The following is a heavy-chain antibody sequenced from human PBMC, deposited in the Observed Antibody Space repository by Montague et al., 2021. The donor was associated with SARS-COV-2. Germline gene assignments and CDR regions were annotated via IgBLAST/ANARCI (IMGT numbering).Heavy chain of an antibody. Sequence: SRRLSCAASGFTFSIYAMHWVRQAPGKGLEWVAVISHDGSNKYYADSVKGRFTISRDDSKNTLYLQMNSLRAEDTAVYYCARDRWFGEFDYWGQGTLVTVSS. V-gene: IGHV3-30-3*01. J-gene: IGHJ4*02. CDR1: GFTFSIYA. CDR3: ARDRWFGEFDY. D-gene: IGHD3-10*01. CDR2: ISHDGSNK.